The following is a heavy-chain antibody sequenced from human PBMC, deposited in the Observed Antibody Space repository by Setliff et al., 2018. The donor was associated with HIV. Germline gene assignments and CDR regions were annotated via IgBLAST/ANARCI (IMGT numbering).Heavy chain of an antibody. J-gene: IGHJ3*02. CDR2: ISSSSSYI. V-gene: IGHV3-21*01. D-gene: IGHD3-22*01. CDR3: AKDLGRYDSSDPNAFEI. Sequence: GGSLRLSCAASGFTFSGYSMHWVRQAPGKGLEWVSCISSSSSYIYYADSVKGRFTISRDNARNSLYVQMNSLRAEDTAVYYCAKDLGRYDSSDPNAFEIWGQGTMVTVSS. CDR1: GFTFSGYS.